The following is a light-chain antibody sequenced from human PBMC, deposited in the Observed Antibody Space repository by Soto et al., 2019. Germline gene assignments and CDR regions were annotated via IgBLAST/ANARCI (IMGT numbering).Light chain of an antibody. V-gene: IGKV1-13*02. Sequence: AIQLTQSPSSLSASVGHRVTITCRASQGISSYLAWYQQKPGKAPKLLIYDASSLESGVPSRFSGSGSGTEFTLTISSLQPDDFATYYCQQYNSYSTFGQGTKVDIK. CDR1: QGISSY. CDR2: DAS. J-gene: IGKJ1*01. CDR3: QQYNSYST.